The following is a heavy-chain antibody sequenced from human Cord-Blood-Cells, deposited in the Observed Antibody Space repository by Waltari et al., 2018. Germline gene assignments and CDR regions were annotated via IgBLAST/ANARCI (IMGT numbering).Heavy chain of an antibody. J-gene: IGHJ6*02. D-gene: IGHD5-12*01. CDR2: IYYSGST. V-gene: IGHV4-39*01. Sequence: QLQLQESGPGLVKPSETLSLTCTVSGGSISSSSYSWGWIRQPPGKGLEWIGSIYYSGSTYYNPSLKSRVTISVDTSKNQFSLKLSSVTAADTAVYYCARQGVATTDYYYYGMDVWGQGTTVTVSS. CDR3: ARQGVATTDYYYYGMDV. CDR1: GGSISSSSYS.